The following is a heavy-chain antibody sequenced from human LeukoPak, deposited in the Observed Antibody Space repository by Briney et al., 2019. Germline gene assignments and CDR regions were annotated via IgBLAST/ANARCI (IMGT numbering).Heavy chain of an antibody. CDR3: ASETYSSGPRWFDP. J-gene: IGHJ5*02. D-gene: IGHD6-19*01. Sequence: GGSLRLSCAASGFTFSSYSMNWVRQAPGKGLEWVSSISSSSSYVYYADSVKGRFTISRDNAKNSLYLQMNSLRAEDTAVYYCASETYSSGPRWFDPWGQGTLVTVSS. CDR2: ISSSSSYV. V-gene: IGHV3-21*01. CDR1: GFTFSSYS.